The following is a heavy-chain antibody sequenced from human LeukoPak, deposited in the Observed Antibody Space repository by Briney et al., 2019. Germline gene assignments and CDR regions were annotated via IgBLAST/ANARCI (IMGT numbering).Heavy chain of an antibody. CDR3: ARGTVTAMVTGGYNWFDP. V-gene: IGHV3-33*01. J-gene: IGHJ5*02. Sequence: GGSLRLSCAASGFTFSSYGMHWVRQAPGKGLEWVAVIWYDGSNKYYAESVKGRFTISRDNSKNTLYLQMNSLRAEDTAVYYCARGTVTAMVTGGYNWFDPWGQGTLVTVSS. CDR2: IWYDGSNK. D-gene: IGHD5-18*01. CDR1: GFTFSSYG.